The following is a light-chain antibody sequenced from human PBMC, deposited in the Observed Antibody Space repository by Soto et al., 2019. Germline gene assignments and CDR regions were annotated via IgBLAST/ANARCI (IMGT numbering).Light chain of an antibody. CDR2: GAS. Sequence: EIVLTQSPGTLSLSPGERATLSCRASQSVSSSYLAWYQQKPGQAPRLLIYGASSRATGIPDRFSGSGSGTDFTLTISRREPEDFAVYSCQQYGSSPPLTFGQGTRLEIK. CDR1: QSVSSSY. V-gene: IGKV3-20*01. J-gene: IGKJ5*01. CDR3: QQYGSSPPLT.